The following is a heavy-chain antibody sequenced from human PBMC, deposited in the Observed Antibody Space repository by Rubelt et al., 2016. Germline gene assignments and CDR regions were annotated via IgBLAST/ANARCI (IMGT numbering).Heavy chain of an antibody. CDR1: GYTFTSYA. D-gene: IGHD6-6*01. CDR2: INAGNGNT. CDR3: ARVGALAARKIYYFDY. V-gene: IGHV1-3*01. Sequence: QVQLVQSGAEVKKPGASVKVSCKASGYTFTSYAMHWVRQAPGQRLEWMGWINAGNGNTKYSQKFQGRVTITADESTSTAYMELRSLRSDDTAVYYCARVGALAARKIYYFDYWGQGTLVTVSS. J-gene: IGHJ4*02.